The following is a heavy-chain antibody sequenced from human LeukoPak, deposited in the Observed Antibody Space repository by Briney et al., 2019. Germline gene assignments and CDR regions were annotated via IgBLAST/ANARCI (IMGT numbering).Heavy chain of an antibody. Sequence: ASVKVSCKASGYTFTSYYMHWVRQAPGQGLEWMGIINPSGGSTSYAQKFQGRVTMTRDTSISTAYMELSRLRSDDTAVYYCARDYYGSGSYYPQAGMDVWGKGTTVTVSS. CDR2: INPSGGST. CDR1: GYTFTSYY. J-gene: IGHJ6*04. D-gene: IGHD3-10*01. CDR3: ARDYYGSGSYYPQAGMDV. V-gene: IGHV1-46*01.